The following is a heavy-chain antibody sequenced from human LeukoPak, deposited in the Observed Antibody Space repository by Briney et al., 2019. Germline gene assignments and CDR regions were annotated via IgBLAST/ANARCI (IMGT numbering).Heavy chain of an antibody. CDR3: TTPYYYDSSGSMTGSGY. CDR2: IKSKTDGGTT. D-gene: IGHD3-22*01. J-gene: IGHJ4*02. CDR1: GFTFSNAW. Sequence: GRSLRLSCAASGFTFSNAWMSRVRQAPGNGLKWVGRIKSKTDGGTTDYAAPVKGRFTISRDDSKNTLYLQMNSLKTEDTAVYYCTTPYYYDSSGSMTGSGYWGQGTLVAVSS. V-gene: IGHV3-15*01.